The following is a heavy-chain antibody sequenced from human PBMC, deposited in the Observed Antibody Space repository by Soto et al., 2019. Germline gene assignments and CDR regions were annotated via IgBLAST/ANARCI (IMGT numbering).Heavy chain of an antibody. CDR3: VGGSGTFPTGGLDV. CDR2: INSDGSST. Sequence: PGGSLRLSCAASGFTFSSYWMHWVRQAPGKGLVWVSRINSDGSSTGYADSVKGRFTISRDNAKNTLYLQMDSLRAEDTAVYHCVGGSGTFPTGGLDVWGQGTTVTVSS. D-gene: IGHD3-10*01. J-gene: IGHJ6*02. V-gene: IGHV3-74*01. CDR1: GFTFSSYW.